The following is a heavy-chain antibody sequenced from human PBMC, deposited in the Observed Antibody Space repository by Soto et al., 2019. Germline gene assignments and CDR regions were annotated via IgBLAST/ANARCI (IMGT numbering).Heavy chain of an antibody. V-gene: IGHV1-8*01. J-gene: IGHJ4*02. CDR3: AREGIPHYDILTGYYNHFDY. Sequence: GASVKVSCKASGYTFTSYDINWVRQATGQGLEWMGWMNPNSGNTGYAQKFQGRVTMTRNTSISTAYMELSSLRSEDTAVYYCAREGIPHYDILTGYYNHFDYWGQGTLVT. CDR2: MNPNSGNT. D-gene: IGHD3-9*01. CDR1: GYTFTSYD.